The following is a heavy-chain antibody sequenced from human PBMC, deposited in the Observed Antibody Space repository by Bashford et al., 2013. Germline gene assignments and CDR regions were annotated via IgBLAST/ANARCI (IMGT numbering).Heavy chain of an antibody. CDR3: ARRGGTSMATYYFDY. Sequence: WVRQMPGKGLEWMGRIDPSDSYTNYSPSFQGHVTISVDKSISTAYLQWSSLKASDTAMYYCARRGGTSMATYYFDYWGRGTLVTVSS. V-gene: IGHV5-10-1*01. D-gene: IGHD5-18*01. CDR2: IDPSDSYT. J-gene: IGHJ4*02.